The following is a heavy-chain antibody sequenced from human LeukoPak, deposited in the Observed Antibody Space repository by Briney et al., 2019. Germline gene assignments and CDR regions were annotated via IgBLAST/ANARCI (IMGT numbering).Heavy chain of an antibody. J-gene: IGHJ4*02. CDR2: INTNTGNP. D-gene: IGHD3-22*01. CDR1: GYTFTSYA. CDR3: ARDRRDYYDSSGYSDY. V-gene: IGHV7-4-1*02. Sequence: GASVKVSCKASGYTFTSYAMNWVRQAPGQGLEWMGWINTNTGNPTYAQGFTGRFVFSLDTSVSTAYLQISSLKAEDTAVYYCARDRRDYYDSSGYSDYWGQGTLVTVSS.